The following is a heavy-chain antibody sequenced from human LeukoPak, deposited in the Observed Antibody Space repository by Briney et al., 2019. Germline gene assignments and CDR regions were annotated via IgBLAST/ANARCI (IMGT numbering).Heavy chain of an antibody. Sequence: SETLSLTCTVSGGSISSSSYYWGWIRQPPGKGLEWIGSIYYSGSTYYNPSLKSRVTISVDTSKNQFSLKLSSVTAADTAVYYCARADRGYYGSGSYYQHDAFDIWGQGTMVTVSS. CDR3: ARADRGYYGSGSYYQHDAFDI. J-gene: IGHJ3*02. V-gene: IGHV4-39*07. CDR2: IYYSGST. D-gene: IGHD3-10*01. CDR1: GGSISSSSYY.